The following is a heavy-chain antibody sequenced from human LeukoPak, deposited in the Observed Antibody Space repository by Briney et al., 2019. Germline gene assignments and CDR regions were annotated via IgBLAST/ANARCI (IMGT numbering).Heavy chain of an antibody. CDR1: GGPINSNIYY. CDR3: ARVLLWFGDFSVKAFDI. D-gene: IGHD3-10*01. CDR2: IFYSGST. J-gene: IGHJ3*02. Sequence: SETLSLTCNVSGGPINSNIYYWAWVRQPPGKGLEWIGSIFYSGSTYYNPSPNSRITISVDTSRSQVSLKMRSVTAADTAVYYCARVLLWFGDFSVKAFDIWGQGTMVTVSS. V-gene: IGHV4-39*01.